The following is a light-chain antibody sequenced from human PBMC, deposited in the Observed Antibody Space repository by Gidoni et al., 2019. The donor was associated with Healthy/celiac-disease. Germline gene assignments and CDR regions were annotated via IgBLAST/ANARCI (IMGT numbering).Light chain of an antibody. CDR3: QQSYSTPFT. J-gene: IGKJ3*01. CDR2: AAS. V-gene: IGKV1-39*01. CDR1: QSISSY. Sequence: DIQMTQSQSSLSASVGDRVTITCRASQSISSYLNWYQQKPGKAPKRLIYAASSLQSGVPSRFSGSGSGTDFTLTISSLQPEDFATYYCQQSYSTPFTFGPGTKVDIK.